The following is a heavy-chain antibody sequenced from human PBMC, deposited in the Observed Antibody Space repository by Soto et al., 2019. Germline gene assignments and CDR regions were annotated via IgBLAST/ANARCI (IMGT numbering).Heavy chain of an antibody. CDR1: GFTFSNAW. D-gene: IGHD4-17*01. J-gene: IGHJ4*02. V-gene: IGHV3-15*01. CDR2: IKSKTDGGTT. Sequence: GGSLRLSCAASGFTFSNAWMSWVRQAPGKGLEWVGRIKSKTDGGTTDYAAPVKGRFTISRDDSKNTLYLQMNSLKTEDTAVYYCTSTVTTLTGRFEYWGQETLVTVSS. CDR3: TSTVTTLTGRFEY.